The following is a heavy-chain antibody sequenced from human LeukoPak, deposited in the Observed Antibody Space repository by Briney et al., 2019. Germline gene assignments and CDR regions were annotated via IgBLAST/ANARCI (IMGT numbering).Heavy chain of an antibody. CDR2: INPNNGGT. Sequence: ASVKVSCKASGYTFTGYYMHWVRQAPGQELEWMGWINPNNGGTDYAQKFQGRVTMTRDTSISTAYMELSRQRSDDTAVYYCARSVVVVTAIGLDAFDIWGQGTIVTVSS. CDR1: GYTFTGYY. CDR3: ARSVVVVTAIGLDAFDI. J-gene: IGHJ3*02. D-gene: IGHD2-21*02. V-gene: IGHV1-2*02.